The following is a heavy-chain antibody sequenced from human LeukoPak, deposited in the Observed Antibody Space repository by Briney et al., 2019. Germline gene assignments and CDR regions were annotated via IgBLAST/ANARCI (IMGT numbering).Heavy chain of an antibody. V-gene: IGHV4-39*01. CDR3: ARHXTXYDXLTGIPGFYFDF. CDR2: VSSSGTS. CDR1: RGSITSSSHN. D-gene: IGHD3-9*01. Sequence: PSETLSLTCTVSRGSITSSSHNWGWLRQPPGKGPEWIGSVSSSGTSNHSPSLKSRLTLSIDTSKSQFSLNLRSVTAADTAIYYCARHXTXYDXLTGIPGFYFDFWGQGSLVTVTT. J-gene: IGHJ4*02.